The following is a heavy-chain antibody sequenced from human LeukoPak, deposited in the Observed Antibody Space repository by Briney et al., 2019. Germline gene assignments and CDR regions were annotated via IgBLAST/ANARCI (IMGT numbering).Heavy chain of an antibody. CDR3: ARGDHVPMITFGGVIVKGDY. D-gene: IGHD3-16*02. CDR1: GFTFSSYS. V-gene: IGHV3-21*01. CDR2: ISSSSSYI. J-gene: IGHJ4*02. Sequence: GGSLRLSCAASGFTFSSYSMNWVRQAPGKGLEWVSSISSSSSYIYYADSVKGRFTISRDNAKNSLYLQMNSLRAEDTAVYYCARGDHVPMITFGGVIVKGDYWGQGTLVTVSS.